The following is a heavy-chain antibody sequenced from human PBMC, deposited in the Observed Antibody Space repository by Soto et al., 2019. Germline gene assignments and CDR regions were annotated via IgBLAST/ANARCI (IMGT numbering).Heavy chain of an antibody. Sequence: GGSLRLSCAASGFTFSNHDMHWVRQAPGKGLEWVAVIRSDGTVRNYAESVKGRFTISRDNSKNTLYLEMNSLRVEDTALYYCASKRFDDLDSWGQGTLVTVSS. V-gene: IGHV3-33*01. J-gene: IGHJ4*02. CDR3: ASKRFDDLDS. CDR2: IRSDGTVR. CDR1: GFTFSNHD. D-gene: IGHD3-10*01.